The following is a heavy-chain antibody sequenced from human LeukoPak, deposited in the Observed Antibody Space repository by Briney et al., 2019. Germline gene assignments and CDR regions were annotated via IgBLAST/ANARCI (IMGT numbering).Heavy chain of an antibody. CDR1: GGSFSGYY. V-gene: IGHV4-34*01. CDR3: AGGRVTWLGAFDI. D-gene: IGHD2-21*02. J-gene: IGHJ3*02. Sequence: PSETLSLTCAVYGGSFSGYYWSWIRQPPGKGLEWIGEINHSGSTNYNPSLKSRVTISVDTSKNQFSLKLSSVTAADTAVYYCAGGRVTWLGAFDIWSQGTMVSVSS. CDR2: INHSGST.